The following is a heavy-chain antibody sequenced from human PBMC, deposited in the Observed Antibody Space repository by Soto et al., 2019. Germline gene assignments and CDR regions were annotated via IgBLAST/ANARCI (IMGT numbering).Heavy chain of an antibody. D-gene: IGHD3-22*01. Sequence: ASVKVSCKASGGTFSSYAISWVRQAPGQGLEWMGVIIPIVGTANYAQKFQGRVTTTADESTSTAYMELSSLRSEDTAVYYCERAQLYYSDSSGYYSEPYYYYGMDLWGQGTTVTVSS. J-gene: IGHJ6*02. CDR3: ERAQLYYSDSSGYYSEPYYYYGMDL. V-gene: IGHV1-69*13. CDR1: GGTFSSYA. CDR2: IIPIVGTA.